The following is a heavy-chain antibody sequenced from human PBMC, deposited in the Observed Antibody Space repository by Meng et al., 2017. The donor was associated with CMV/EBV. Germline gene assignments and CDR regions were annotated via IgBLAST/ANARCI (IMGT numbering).Heavy chain of an antibody. Sequence: ASVKVSCKAPGYNFHQYVIMWVRQAPGQGLEWMGWISAHKGKTNYAQNLQGRVTMTTDTSKTTAFMELRSLRPDDTAVYYCARMYSSSQLDYYYGMDVWGQGTTVTVSS. CDR1: GYNFHQYV. CDR2: ISAHKGKT. D-gene: IGHD6-6*01. V-gene: IGHV1-18*01. CDR3: ARMYSSSQLDYYYGMDV. J-gene: IGHJ6*02.